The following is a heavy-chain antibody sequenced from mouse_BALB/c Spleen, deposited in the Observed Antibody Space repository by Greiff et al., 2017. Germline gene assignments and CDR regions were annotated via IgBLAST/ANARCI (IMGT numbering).Heavy chain of an antibody. J-gene: IGHJ1*01. D-gene: IGHD1-1*01. CDR3: ASTVVAPYWYFDV. CDR1: GFTFSSYA. CDR2: ISSGGST. Sequence: EVQGVESGGGLVQPGGSRKLSCAASGFTFSSYAMSWVRQTPEKRLEWVASISSGGSTYYPDSVKGRFTISRDNARNILYLQMSSLRSEDTAMYYCASTVVAPYWYFDVWGAGTTVTVSS. V-gene: IGHV5-6-5*01.